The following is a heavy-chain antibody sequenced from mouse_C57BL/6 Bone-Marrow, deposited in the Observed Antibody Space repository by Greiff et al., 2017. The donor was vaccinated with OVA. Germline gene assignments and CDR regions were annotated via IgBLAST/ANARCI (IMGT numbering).Heavy chain of an antibody. V-gene: IGHV14-3*01. CDR3: AAYSNYECYLDY. D-gene: IGHD2-5*01. CDR2: IDPANGNT. CDR1: GFNIKNTY. J-gene: IGHJ2*01. Sequence: EVKLVESVAELVRPGASVKLSCTASGFNIKNTYMHWVKQRPEQGLEWIGRIDPANGNTKYAPKFQGKAPITADTSSNTAYLQLSSLTSEDTAIYYCAAYSNYECYLDYWGQGTTLTVSA.